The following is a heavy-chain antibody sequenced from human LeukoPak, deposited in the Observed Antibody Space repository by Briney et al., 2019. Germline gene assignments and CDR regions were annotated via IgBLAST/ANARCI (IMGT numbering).Heavy chain of an antibody. Sequence: GGSLSLSCAASGFTFGSYAMSWVRQAPGKELEWVSCITGSGGSAYYADSVKGRFTVSRDNSRNILDLQMNSLRAEDTAVYYCAKATAYFLEYFQNWGPGTLVIVSS. CDR3: AKATAYFLEYFQN. CDR2: ITGSGGSA. V-gene: IGHV3-23*01. J-gene: IGHJ1*01. D-gene: IGHD3-9*01. CDR1: GFTFGSYA.